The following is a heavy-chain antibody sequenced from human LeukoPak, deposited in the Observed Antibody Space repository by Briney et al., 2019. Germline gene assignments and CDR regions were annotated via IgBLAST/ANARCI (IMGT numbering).Heavy chain of an antibody. V-gene: IGHV3-48*01. D-gene: IGHD3-10*01. CDR1: GFTFSSYS. Sequence: GGSLRLSCAASGFTFSSYSMNWVRQAPGKGLEWVSYISSSSSTIYYADSVKGRFTISRDNARNSLYLQMNSLRAEDTAVYYCARDRGSGSFPEYYYYYYMDVWGKGTTVTVSS. CDR3: ARDRGSGSFPEYYYYYYMDV. J-gene: IGHJ6*03. CDR2: ISSSSSTI.